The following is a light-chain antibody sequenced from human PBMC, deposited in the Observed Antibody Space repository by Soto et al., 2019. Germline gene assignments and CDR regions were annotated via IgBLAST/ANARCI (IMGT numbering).Light chain of an antibody. V-gene: IGLV2-14*01. J-gene: IGLJ1*01. CDR2: GVT. Sequence: SVLTQPASLSGSPGQSITISCTGSNSDIGAYNYVSWYQQHPGKAPKLIIHGVTNRPSGVSHRFSGSKSDYTASLTISGLQAEDEGDYYCSSYTTAYFYVFGTGTKVTVL. CDR3: SSYTTAYFYV. CDR1: NSDIGAYNY.